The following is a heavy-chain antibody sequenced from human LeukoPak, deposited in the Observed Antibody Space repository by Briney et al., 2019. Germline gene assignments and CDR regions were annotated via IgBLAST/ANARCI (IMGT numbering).Heavy chain of an antibody. CDR1: GFTSGSYW. J-gene: IGHJ3*01. Sequence: GGSLRLSCAASGFTSGSYWMHWARQAPGKGLVWVGRIDNDGSDTIYADSVKGRFTVSRDNAKNTLYLQMNSLRAEDTAVYFCARGGFSHGFDVWGQGTVVTVSS. D-gene: IGHD5-12*01. CDR3: ARGGFSHGFDV. CDR2: IDNDGSDT. V-gene: IGHV3-74*01.